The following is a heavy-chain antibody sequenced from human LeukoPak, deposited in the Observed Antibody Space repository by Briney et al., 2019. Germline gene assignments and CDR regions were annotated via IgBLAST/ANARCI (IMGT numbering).Heavy chain of an antibody. J-gene: IGHJ5*02. CDR1: GGSISSYY. Sequence: SETLSLTCTVSGGSISSYYWSWIRQPPGKGLEWIGYIYYSGSTNYNPSLKSRVTISVDTSKNQFSLKLSSVTAADTAVYYCARRYILGWFDPWGQGTLVTVSS. CDR2: IYYSGST. CDR3: ARRYILGWFDP. V-gene: IGHV4-59*08. D-gene: IGHD5-12*01.